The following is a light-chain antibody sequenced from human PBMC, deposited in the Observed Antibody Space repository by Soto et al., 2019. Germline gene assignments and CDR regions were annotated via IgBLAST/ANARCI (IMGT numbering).Light chain of an antibody. Sequence: QSALTQSRSVSGSPGQSVTISCTGTSSDVGGYNYVSWYQQHPGKAPKLMIYDVSKRPSGVPDRFSGSKSGNTASLTISGLQSEDEADYYCCSYAGGYVVFGGGTQLTVL. J-gene: IGLJ2*01. CDR1: SSDVGGYNY. CDR2: DVS. V-gene: IGLV2-11*01. CDR3: CSYAGGYVV.